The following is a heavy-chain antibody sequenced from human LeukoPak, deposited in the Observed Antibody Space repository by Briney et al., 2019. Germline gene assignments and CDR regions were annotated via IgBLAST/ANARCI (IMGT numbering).Heavy chain of an antibody. D-gene: IGHD3-22*01. CDR2: IIPIFGTA. J-gene: IGHJ4*02. CDR1: GGTFSSYA. Sequence: SVKVSCKASGGTFSSYAISWVRQAPGQGLEWMGEIIPIFGTANYAQKFQGRVTITADESTSTAYMELSSLRSEDTAVYYCARDPGYYDSSGYFDYWGQGTLVTVSS. CDR3: ARDPGYYDSSGYFDY. V-gene: IGHV1-69*13.